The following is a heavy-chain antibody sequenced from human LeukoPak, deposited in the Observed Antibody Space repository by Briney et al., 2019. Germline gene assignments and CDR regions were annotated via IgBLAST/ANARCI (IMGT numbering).Heavy chain of an antibody. CDR1: GFTFDDYA. J-gene: IGHJ4*02. Sequence: GGSLRLSCAASGFTFDDYAMHWVRQAPGKGLEWVSGISWNSGSIGYADSVKGRFTISRDNAKNSLYLQMNSLRAEDTALYYCAAIGYYSGGSCYPEDFDYWGQGTLVTVSS. CDR2: ISWNSGSI. D-gene: IGHD2-15*01. V-gene: IGHV3-9*01. CDR3: AAIGYYSGGSCYPEDFDY.